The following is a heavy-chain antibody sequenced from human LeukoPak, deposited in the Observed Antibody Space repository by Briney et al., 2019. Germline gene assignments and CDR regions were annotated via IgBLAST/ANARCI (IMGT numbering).Heavy chain of an antibody. Sequence: PGGSLRLSCAAAGFTFSSYAMSWVRQAPGKGLEWLAIIWQDGDKKEYGDSVRGRFTVSRDNSKNTLYLQMNSLRADDTAFYYCAKDRGPDMAVVELIDHWGQGTLVAVSS. J-gene: IGHJ4*02. V-gene: IGHV3-33*06. CDR3: AKDRGPDMAVVELIDH. D-gene: IGHD2-2*01. CDR2: IWQDGDKK. CDR1: GFTFSSYA.